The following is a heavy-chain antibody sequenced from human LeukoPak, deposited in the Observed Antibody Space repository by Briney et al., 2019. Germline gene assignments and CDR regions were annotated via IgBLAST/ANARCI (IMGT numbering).Heavy chain of an antibody. CDR1: GGSISNYY. CDR2: IYTSGST. D-gene: IGHD3-22*01. J-gene: IGHJ4*02. Sequence: SGTLSLTCTVSGGSISNYYWSWIRQPAGKGLEWIGLIYTSGSTNYNPSLKSRVTMSIDTSKKQFSLRLSSVTAADTAVYYCARTSIYYFDNSGYYNWGQGTLVTVSS. V-gene: IGHV4-4*07. CDR3: ARTSIYYFDNSGYYN.